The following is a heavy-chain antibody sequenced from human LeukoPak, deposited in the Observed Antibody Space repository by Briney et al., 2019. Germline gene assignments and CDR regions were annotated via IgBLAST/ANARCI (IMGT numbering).Heavy chain of an antibody. CDR3: AKEGEGFGEFYYYYYMDV. CDR1: GFTFDDYA. V-gene: IGHV3-9*01. Sequence: GGSLRLSCAASGFTFDDYAMHWVRQAPGKGLEWVSGISWNSGSIGYADSVKGRFNISRDNAKNSLYLQMNSLRAEDTALYYCAKEGEGFGEFYYYYYMDVWGKGTTVTVSS. CDR2: ISWNSGSI. D-gene: IGHD3-10*01. J-gene: IGHJ6*03.